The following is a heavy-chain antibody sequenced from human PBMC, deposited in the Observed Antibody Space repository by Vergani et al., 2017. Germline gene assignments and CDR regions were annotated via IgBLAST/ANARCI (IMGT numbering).Heavy chain of an antibody. CDR2: IITIFGTA. CDR3: ASDTPPSSTSCPACFDY. J-gene: IGHJ4*02. CDR1: GGTFSSYA. V-gene: IGHV1-69*13. Sequence: QVQLVQSGAEVKKPGSSVKVSCKASGGTFSSYAISWVRQAPGQGLEWMGRIITIFGTANYAQKFQGRVTITADESTSTAYMELSSLRSEDTAVYYCASDTPPSSTSCPACFDYWGQGTLVTVSS. D-gene: IGHD2-2*01.